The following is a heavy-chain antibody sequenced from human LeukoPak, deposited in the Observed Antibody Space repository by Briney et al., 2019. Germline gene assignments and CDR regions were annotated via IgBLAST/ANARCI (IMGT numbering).Heavy chain of an antibody. V-gene: IGHV3-23*01. CDR1: GFTFSSCA. CDR3: AKGRRSNYDFCSGDAFDI. J-gene: IGHJ3*02. CDR2: ISGNGGGT. Sequence: GGSLRLSCAASGFTFSSCAMSWVRQAPGKGLEWVSTISGNGGGTYNADSLKGRLTISRDNSKNTLYLQMDSLRAEDTAVYYCAKGRRSNYDFCSGDAFDIWGQGTMVTVSS. D-gene: IGHD3-3*01.